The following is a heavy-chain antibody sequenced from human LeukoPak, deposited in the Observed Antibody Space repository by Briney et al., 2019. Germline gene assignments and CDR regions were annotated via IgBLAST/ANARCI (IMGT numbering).Heavy chain of an antibody. CDR1: GGSISSYY. CDR2: MYYSGST. D-gene: IGHD3-22*01. J-gene: IGHJ4*02. Sequence: SETLSLTCTVSGGSISSYYWSWIRQPPGKGLEWIGYMYYSGSTNYNPSLKSRVTISVDTSKNQFSLKLSSVTAADTAVYYCARVRALSYYDSSGDLYYFDYWGQGTLVTVSS. V-gene: IGHV4-59*01. CDR3: ARVRALSYYDSSGDLYYFDY.